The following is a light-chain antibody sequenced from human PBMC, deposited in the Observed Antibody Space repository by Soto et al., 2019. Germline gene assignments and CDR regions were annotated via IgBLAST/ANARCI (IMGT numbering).Light chain of an antibody. Sequence: IQMTQSPSSLSASVGDRVTISCRASQGVSSDLAWYQQTPGKVPKLLIYGASKLESGVPARFSGSGFGTDFTLTISSLQPEDFATYYCLQDYNFPWAFGQGTKVEIK. CDR2: GAS. CDR3: LQDYNFPWA. J-gene: IGKJ1*01. CDR1: QGVSSD. V-gene: IGKV1-6*01.